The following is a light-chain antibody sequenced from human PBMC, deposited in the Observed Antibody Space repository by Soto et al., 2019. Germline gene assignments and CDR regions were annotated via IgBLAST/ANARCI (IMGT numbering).Light chain of an antibody. CDR2: LGS. J-gene: IGKJ1*01. V-gene: IGKV2-28*01. CDR3: MQALQTPWT. CDR1: QSLLHSNGYNY. Sequence: DIVMTQSPLSLPVTPGEPASISCRSSQSLLHSNGYNYLDWYLQKQGQSPQLLVCLGSNRASGVPDRFSGSGSGTDFTLTISRVEAEDVGVYYCMQALQTPWTFGQGNKVEIK.